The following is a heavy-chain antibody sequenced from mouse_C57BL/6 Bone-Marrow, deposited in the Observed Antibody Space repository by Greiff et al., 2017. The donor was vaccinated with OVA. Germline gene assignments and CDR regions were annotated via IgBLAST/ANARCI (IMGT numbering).Heavy chain of an antibody. J-gene: IGHJ1*03. CDR1: GYTFTSYD. D-gene: IGHD2-13*01. CDR2: IYPRDGST. Sequence: QVQLQQSGPELVKPGASVKLSCKASGYTFTSYDINWVKQRPGQGLEWIGWIYPRDGSTKYNEKFKGKATLPVDTSSSTAYMERHSLTSEDSAVYLCARGDGDYDWYFDFWGTGTTVTVSS. CDR3: ARGDGDYDWYFDF. V-gene: IGHV1-85*01.